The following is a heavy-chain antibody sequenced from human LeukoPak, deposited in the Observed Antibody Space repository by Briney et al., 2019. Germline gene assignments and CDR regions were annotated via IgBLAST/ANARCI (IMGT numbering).Heavy chain of an antibody. V-gene: IGHV1-46*01. CDR2: INPSGGST. CDR3: ARDRRGGIQLWLRSVAFDI. J-gene: IGHJ3*02. D-gene: IGHD5-18*01. Sequence: EASVKVSCKASGYTFTSYYMHWVRQAPGQGLEWMGIINPSGGSTSYAQKFQGRVTMTRDTSTSTVYMELSSLRSEDTAVYYCARDRRGGIQLWLRSVAFDIWGQGTMVTVSS. CDR1: GYTFTSYY.